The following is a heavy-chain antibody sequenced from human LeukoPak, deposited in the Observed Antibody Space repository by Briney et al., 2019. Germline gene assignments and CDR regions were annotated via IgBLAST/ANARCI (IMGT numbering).Heavy chain of an antibody. CDR3: AREDDDYLFDY. J-gene: IGHJ4*02. CDR2: IYYSGNT. CDR1: GGSIGSYY. Sequence: SETLSLTCTISGGSIGSYYWSWIRQPPGKGLQWIGYIYYSGNTNYNPSLKNRVTISVDTSKNQFSMKLTSVTAADTAVYYCAREDDDYLFDYWGRGALVTVSS. D-gene: IGHD4-17*01. V-gene: IGHV4-59*01.